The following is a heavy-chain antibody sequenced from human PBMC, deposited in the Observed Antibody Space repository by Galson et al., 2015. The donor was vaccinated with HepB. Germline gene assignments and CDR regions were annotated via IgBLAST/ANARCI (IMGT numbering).Heavy chain of an antibody. CDR1: GYTFTSYD. J-gene: IGHJ4*02. D-gene: IGHD6-19*01. CDR3: ARTLKRSSGWYRSYYESGSSDY. Sequence: SVKVSCKASGYTFTSYDINWVRQATGQGLEWMGWMNPNSGNTGYAQKFQGRVTMTRNTSISTAYMELSSLRSEDTAVYYCARTLKRSSGWYRSYYESGSSDYWGQGTLVTVSS. CDR2: MNPNSGNT. V-gene: IGHV1-8*01.